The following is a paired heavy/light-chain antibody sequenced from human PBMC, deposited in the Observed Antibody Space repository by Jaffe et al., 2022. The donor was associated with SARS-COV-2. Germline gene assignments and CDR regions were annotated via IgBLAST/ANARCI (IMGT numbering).Light chain of an antibody. Sequence: QSVLTQPPSVSAAPGQKVTISCSGSSSNIGNNYVSWYRQLPGTAPKLLIYEDSQRPSGIPDRFSGSRSGTSATLGITGLQTGDEADYYCATWDSSLGGGVFGGGTKLTVL. CDR1: SSNIGNNY. CDR3: ATWDSSLGGGV. CDR2: EDS. J-gene: IGLJ2*01. V-gene: IGLV1-51*02.
Heavy chain of an antibody. CDR2: IKQDGSET. CDR1: GFIFVNYW. V-gene: IGHV3-7*01. CDR3: VRNARVHFGELY. J-gene: IGHJ4*02. Sequence: EVQLVESGGGLVQPGGSMRLSCTASGFIFVNYWMSWVRQAPGKGLEWVANIKQDGSETLYVDSVKGRFTISRDNAKNSLYLQMNSLRGDDTAVYFCVRNARVHFGELYWGQGALVTVSS. D-gene: IGHD3-10*01.